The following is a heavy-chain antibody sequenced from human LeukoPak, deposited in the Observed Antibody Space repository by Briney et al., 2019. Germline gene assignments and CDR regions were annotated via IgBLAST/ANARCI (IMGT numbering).Heavy chain of an antibody. J-gene: IGHJ4*02. D-gene: IGHD5-24*01. CDR1: AFTFSSYS. V-gene: IGHV3-21*01. Sequence: GGSLRLSCEASAFTFSSYSMSWVRQAPGKGLEWVSSIDSSTSHIYYADSVKGRFTISRDNAKNSLYLQVSSLRAEDTAVYYCARDLRTQLDGYSPPYHFDYWGQGALVTVSS. CDR3: ARDLRTQLDGYSPPYHFDY. CDR2: IDSSTSHI.